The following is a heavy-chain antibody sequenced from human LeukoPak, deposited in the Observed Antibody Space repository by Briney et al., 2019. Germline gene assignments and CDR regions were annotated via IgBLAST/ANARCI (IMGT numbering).Heavy chain of an antibody. V-gene: IGHV3-23*01. D-gene: IGHD2-15*01. CDR1: GFTFSSYA. Sequence: GGSLRLSCAASGFTFSSYAMSWVRQAPGKGLEWVSAISGSGGSTYYADSVKGRFTISRDNPKNTLYLQMNSLRAEDTAVYYCATLPPGPGYCSGGSCPYWGQGTLVTVSS. CDR2: ISGSGGST. CDR3: ATLPPGPGYCSGGSCPY. J-gene: IGHJ4*02.